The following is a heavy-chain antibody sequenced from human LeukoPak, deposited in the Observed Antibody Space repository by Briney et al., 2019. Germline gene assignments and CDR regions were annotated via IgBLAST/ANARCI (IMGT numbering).Heavy chain of an antibody. CDR2: IHRDRSGT. D-gene: IGHD3-22*01. J-gene: IGHJ4*02. CDR1: GFSSSSYW. Sequence: GWSMRLSCASGGFSSSSYWMQWVRQAARNVLGWVSLIHRDRSGTSQAGSVKGRLAISRHNAKDTLYLQMSSLRVEETAVYYCARGEYYYDSSGYYPLDYWGEGALVTVSP. CDR3: ARGEYYYDSSGYYPLDY. V-gene: IGHV3-74*01.